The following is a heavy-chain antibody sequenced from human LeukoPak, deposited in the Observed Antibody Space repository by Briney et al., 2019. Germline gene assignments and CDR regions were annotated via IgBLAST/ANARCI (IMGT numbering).Heavy chain of an antibody. J-gene: IGHJ4*02. V-gene: IGHV3-33*06. CDR3: AKDWKSRRAAAAPFDY. Sequence: GRSLRLSCAASGFTFSSYGMHWVRQAPGKGLEWVAVIWYDGSNKYYADSVKGRFTISRDNSKNTLYLQMNSLRAEDTAVYYCAKDWKSRRAAAAPFDYWGQGTLVTVS. D-gene: IGHD6-13*01. CDR2: IWYDGSNK. CDR1: GFTFSSYG.